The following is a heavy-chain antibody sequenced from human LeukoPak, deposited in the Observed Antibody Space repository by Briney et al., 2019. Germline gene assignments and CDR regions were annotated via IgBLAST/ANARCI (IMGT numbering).Heavy chain of an antibody. Sequence: GGSLRLSCAASGFAFDSFSINWVRQAPGKGLEWVASISSSSTYIYYAGSVKGRFTISRDNAKNLVYLEMNSLRAEDTAVYYCARVPGEMGATLAYLDYWGQGTLVTVSS. CDR1: GFAFDSFS. CDR2: ISSSSTYI. V-gene: IGHV3-21*01. CDR3: ARVPGEMGATLAYLDY. J-gene: IGHJ4*02. D-gene: IGHD1-26*01.